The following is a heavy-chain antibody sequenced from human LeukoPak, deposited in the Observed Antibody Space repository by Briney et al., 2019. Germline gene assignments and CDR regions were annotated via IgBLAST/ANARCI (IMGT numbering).Heavy chain of an antibody. J-gene: IGHJ6*02. CDR1: GGTFSSYA. CDR3: ASGPIGYSGYEYGMDV. Sequence: SVKVSCKASGGTFSSYAVGWVRQAPGQGLEWMGGIIPIFGTANYAQKFQGRATITADESTSTAYMELSSLRSEDTAVYYCASGPIGYSGYEYGMDVWGQGTTVTVSS. V-gene: IGHV1-69*01. D-gene: IGHD5-12*01. CDR2: IIPIFGTA.